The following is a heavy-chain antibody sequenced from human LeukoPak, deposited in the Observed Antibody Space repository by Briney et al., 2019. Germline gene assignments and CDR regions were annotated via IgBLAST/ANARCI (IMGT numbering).Heavy chain of an antibody. CDR1: GGSFSGYY. CDR2: INHSGST. D-gene: IGHD3-16*01. J-gene: IGHJ2*01. Sequence: SETLSLTCAVYGGSFSGYYWSWIRQPPGKGLEWIGEINHSGSTNYNPSLKSRVTISVDTSKNQFSLKLNSVTAADTAVYYCARGWGTAYDWYFDLWGRGTLVTVSS. CDR3: ARGWGTAYDWYFDL. V-gene: IGHV4-34*01.